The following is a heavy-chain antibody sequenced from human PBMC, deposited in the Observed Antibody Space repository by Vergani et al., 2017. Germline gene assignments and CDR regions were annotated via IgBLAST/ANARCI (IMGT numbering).Heavy chain of an antibody. CDR2: ISSSSSYI. Sequence: EVQLVESGGGLVKPGGSLRLSCAASGFTFSSYSMNWVRQAPGKGLEWVSSISSSSSYIYYADSVKGRFTISRDNAKTSLYLQMNSLRAEDTAVYYCARVSSSGWYGDYWGQGTLVTVSS. J-gene: IGHJ4*02. CDR1: GFTFSSYS. CDR3: ARVSSSGWYGDY. V-gene: IGHV3-21*01. D-gene: IGHD6-19*01.